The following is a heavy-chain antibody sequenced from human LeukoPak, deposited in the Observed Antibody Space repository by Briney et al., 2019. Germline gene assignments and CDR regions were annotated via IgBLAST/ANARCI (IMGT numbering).Heavy chain of an antibody. Sequence: NSSETLSLTCTVSGGSISSGDYYWSWIRQPPGKGLEWIGYIYYSGSTYHNPSLKSRVTISVDTSKNQFSLKLSSVTAADTAVYYCARVPSGYYYVGYNWFDPWGQGTLVTVSS. CDR1: GGSISSGDYY. CDR2: IYYSGST. CDR3: ARVPSGYYYVGYNWFDP. D-gene: IGHD3-22*01. V-gene: IGHV4-30-4*01. J-gene: IGHJ5*02.